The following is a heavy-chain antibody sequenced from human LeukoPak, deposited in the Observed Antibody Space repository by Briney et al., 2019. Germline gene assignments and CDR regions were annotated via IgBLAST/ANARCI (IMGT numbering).Heavy chain of an antibody. J-gene: IGHJ3*02. V-gene: IGHV3-48*04. CDR2: ISSSSSTI. CDR3: ASLVTTNAFDI. D-gene: IGHD4-17*01. Sequence: GGSPRLSCAASGFTFSSYSMNWVRQAPGKGLEWVSYISSSSSTIYYADSVKGRFTISRDNAKNSLYLQMNSLRAEDTAVYYCASLVTTNAFDIWGQGTMVTVSS. CDR1: GFTFSSYS.